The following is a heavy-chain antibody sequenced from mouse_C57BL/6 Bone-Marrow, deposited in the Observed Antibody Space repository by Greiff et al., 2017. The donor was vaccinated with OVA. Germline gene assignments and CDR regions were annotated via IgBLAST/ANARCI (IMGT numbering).Heavy chain of an antibody. CDR1: GYSITSCYY. CDR2: ISYDGST. Sequence: EVQLQESGPGLVKPSQSLSLTCSVTGYSITSCYYWNWIRQFPGNQLECMGYISYDGSTNYNPSLKNRISITRDPSTNPSFLTLNSVTTEDTATDYGARDRGFTTVVAPYCAMDDWGKGTSVTVSS. CDR3: ARDRGFTTVVAPYCAMDD. D-gene: IGHD1-1*01. J-gene: IGHJ4*01. V-gene: IGHV3-6*01.